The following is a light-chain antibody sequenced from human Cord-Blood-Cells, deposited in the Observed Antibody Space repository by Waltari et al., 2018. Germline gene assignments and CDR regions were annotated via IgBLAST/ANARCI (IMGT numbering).Light chain of an antibody. CDR1: QSVSSN. V-gene: IGKV3-15*01. Sequence: EIVMTQSPATLSVSPGERATLSCRASQSVSSNLAWYQQKPGQPPMLLIYGASTRATGIPARFSGSWSGTEFTLTISSLQSEDFAVYYCQQYNNWPMYTFGQGTKLEIK. CDR3: QQYNNWPMYT. CDR2: GAS. J-gene: IGKJ2*01.